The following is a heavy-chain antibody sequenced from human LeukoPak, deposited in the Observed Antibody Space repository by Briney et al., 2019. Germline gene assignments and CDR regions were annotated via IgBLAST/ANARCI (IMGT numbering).Heavy chain of an antibody. Sequence: GGSLRLSCAASGFTFSSYAMSWVRQAPGKGLEWVSAISGSGGSTYYADSVKGRFTISRDNSKNPLYLQMSSPRAEDTAVYYCAKEWRVQLWFIDYWGQGTLVTVFS. J-gene: IGHJ4*02. CDR1: GFTFSSYA. D-gene: IGHD5-18*01. CDR2: ISGSGGST. V-gene: IGHV3-23*01. CDR3: AKEWRVQLWFIDY.